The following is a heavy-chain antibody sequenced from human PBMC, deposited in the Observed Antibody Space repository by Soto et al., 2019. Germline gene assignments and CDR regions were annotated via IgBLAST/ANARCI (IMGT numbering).Heavy chain of an antibody. V-gene: IGHV3-30-3*01. J-gene: IGHJ5*02. Sequence: PGGSLRLSCAASGFTFSSYAMHWVRQAPGKGLEWVAVISYDGSNKYYADSVKGRFTISRDKAKNSLYLQMNSLRAEDTAVYYCARDWVSAANWFDPWGQGTLVTVSS. D-gene: IGHD2-2*01. CDR1: GFTFSSYA. CDR3: ARDWVSAANWFDP. CDR2: ISYDGSNK.